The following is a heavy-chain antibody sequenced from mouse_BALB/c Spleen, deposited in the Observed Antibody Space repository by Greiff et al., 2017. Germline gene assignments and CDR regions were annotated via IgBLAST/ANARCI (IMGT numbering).Heavy chain of an antibody. Sequence: EVQLQQSGPELVKPGASVKISCKASGYSFTGYFMNWVMQSHGKSLEWIGRINPYNGDTFYNQKFKGKATLTVDKSSSTAHMELRSLASEDSAVYYCARGNDRYDGDYLDYWGQGTTLTVSS. J-gene: IGHJ2*01. V-gene: IGHV1-20*02. CDR3: ARGNDRYDGDYLDY. CDR1: GYSFTGYF. CDR2: INPYNGDT. D-gene: IGHD2-14*01.